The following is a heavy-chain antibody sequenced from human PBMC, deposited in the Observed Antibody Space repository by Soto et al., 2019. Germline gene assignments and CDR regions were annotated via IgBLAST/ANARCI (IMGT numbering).Heavy chain of an antibody. J-gene: IGHJ6*03. CDR2: MRGRRNNYAA. D-gene: IGHD3-3*01. Sequence: EVQLVESGGDLVQPGGSLKLSCVASGFAFNDSTIHWVRQASGKGLEWLGRMRGRRNNYAAAYGASVKGRITMSRDDSQDTAYLQINSLRTEDTAVYYCTRAAGYFGVPANCGVYYTYYMDVWGKGTTVTVSS. V-gene: IGHV3-73*01. CDR3: TRAAGYFGVPANCGVYYTYYMDV. CDR1: GFAFNDST.